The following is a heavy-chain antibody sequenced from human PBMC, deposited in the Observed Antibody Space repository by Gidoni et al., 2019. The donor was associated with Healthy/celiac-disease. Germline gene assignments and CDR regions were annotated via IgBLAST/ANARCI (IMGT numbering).Heavy chain of an antibody. CDR2: ISSSSIYI. D-gene: IGHD4-17*01. V-gene: IGHV3-21*01. CDR1: GFTFSSYS. CDR3: ARDHGDYLDY. J-gene: IGHJ4*02. Sequence: EVQLVESGGGLVKPGGSLRLSCAASGFTFSSYSMNWVRQAPGKGLEWVSSISSSSIYIYYADSVKGRFTISRDNAKNSLYLQMNSLRAEDTAVYYCARDHGDYLDYWGQGTLVTVSS.